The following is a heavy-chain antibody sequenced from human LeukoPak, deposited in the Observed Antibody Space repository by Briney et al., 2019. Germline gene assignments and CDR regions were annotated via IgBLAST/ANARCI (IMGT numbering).Heavy chain of an antibody. J-gene: IGHJ3*02. Sequence: ASETLSLTCTVSGGSVSSGSYYWSWIRQPPGKGLEWIGYIYYSGSTNYNPSLKSRVTISVDTSKNQFSLKLSSVTAADTAVYYCARLDGALDFWSGYYRVDAFDIWGQGTMVTVSS. D-gene: IGHD3-3*01. V-gene: IGHV4-61*01. CDR2: IYYSGST. CDR3: ARLDGALDFWSGYYRVDAFDI. CDR1: GGSVSSGSYY.